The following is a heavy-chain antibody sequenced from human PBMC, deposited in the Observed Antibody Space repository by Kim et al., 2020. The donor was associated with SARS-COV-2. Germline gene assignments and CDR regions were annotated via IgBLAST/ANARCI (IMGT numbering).Heavy chain of an antibody. D-gene: IGHD6-13*01. J-gene: IGHJ4*02. Sequence: SVKVSCKASGGTFSSYAISWVRQAPGQGLEWMGGIIPIFGTANYAQKFQGRVTITADESTSTAYMELSSLRSEDTAMYYCARDWGEGSSWTDYFDYWGQGTLVTVSS. CDR2: IIPIFGTA. V-gene: IGHV1-69*13. CDR1: GGTFSSYA. CDR3: ARDWGEGSSWTDYFDY.